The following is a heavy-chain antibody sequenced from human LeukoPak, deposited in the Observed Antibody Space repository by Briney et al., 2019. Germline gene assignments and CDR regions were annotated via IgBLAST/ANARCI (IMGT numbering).Heavy chain of an antibody. J-gene: IGHJ6*02. D-gene: IGHD3-10*01. Sequence: PSETLSLTCTVSGGSISSHYWSWIRQPPGKGLEWIGCIYYTGSTNYNRSLKSRVTISLDTSKNQFSLKLSSVTAADTAVYYCARRVTLVRGIYYHGMDVWGQGTTVTVSS. CDR1: GGSISSHY. V-gene: IGHV4-59*08. CDR2: IYYTGST. CDR3: ARRVTLVRGIYYHGMDV.